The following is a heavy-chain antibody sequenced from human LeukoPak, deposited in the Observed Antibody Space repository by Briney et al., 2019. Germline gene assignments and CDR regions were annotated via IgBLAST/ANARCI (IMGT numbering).Heavy chain of an antibody. CDR3: ARIRSWYYFDY. CDR1: GGSISSGGYY. V-gene: IGHV4-31*03. D-gene: IGHD6-13*01. Sequence: TLSLTCTVSGGSISSGGYYWSWIRQHPGKGLEWTGYIYYSGSTYYNPSLKSRVTISVDTSKNQFSLKLSSVTAADTAVYYCARIRSWYYFDYWGQGTLVTVSS. CDR2: IYYSGST. J-gene: IGHJ4*02.